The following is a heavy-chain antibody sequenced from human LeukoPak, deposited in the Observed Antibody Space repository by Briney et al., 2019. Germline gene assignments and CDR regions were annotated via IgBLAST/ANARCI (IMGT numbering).Heavy chain of an antibody. D-gene: IGHD3-16*01. J-gene: IGHJ4*02. CDR3: AKDRPNWAIDG. Sequence: GGSLRLSCAASGFTFSNYMMHWVRQAPGKGLVWVSRIKSDGITITYADSVKGRFTISRDNAKNTLYLQMNSLRAEDTAVYYCAKDRPNWAIDGWGQGTQVTVSS. V-gene: IGHV3-74*01. CDR1: GFTFSNYM. CDR2: IKSDGITI.